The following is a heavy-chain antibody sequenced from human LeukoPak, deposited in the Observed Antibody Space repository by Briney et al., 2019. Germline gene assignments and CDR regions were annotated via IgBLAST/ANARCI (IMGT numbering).Heavy chain of an antibody. CDR1: GGSISSYH. V-gene: IGHV4-4*07. J-gene: IGHJ4*02. CDR2: IYSSGST. D-gene: IGHD4-17*01. Sequence: SETLSLTCTVSGGSISSYHWSWIRQPAGKGLEWIGRIYSSGSTTYNASFKSRVTMSVDTSKNQFSLKLSSVTAADTAVYYCARFCYGDYCFDYWGQGTLVTVSS. CDR3: ARFCYGDYCFDY.